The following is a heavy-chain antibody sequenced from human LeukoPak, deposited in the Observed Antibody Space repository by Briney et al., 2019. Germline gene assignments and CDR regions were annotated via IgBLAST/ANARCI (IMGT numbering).Heavy chain of an antibody. CDR1: GGSISSGDYY. D-gene: IGHD1-1*01. Sequence: SETLSLTCTVSGGSISSGDYYWSWIRQPPGKGLEWIGYIYYSGSTNYNPSLKSRVTISVDTSKNQFSLKLSSVTAADTAVYYCARGRNDVVRGIDYWGQGTLVTVSS. V-gene: IGHV4-61*08. J-gene: IGHJ4*02. CDR3: ARGRNDVVRGIDY. CDR2: IYYSGST.